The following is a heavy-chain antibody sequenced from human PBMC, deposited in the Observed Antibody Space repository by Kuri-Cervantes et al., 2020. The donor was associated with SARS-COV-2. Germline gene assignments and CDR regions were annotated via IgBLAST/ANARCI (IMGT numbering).Heavy chain of an antibody. D-gene: IGHD2-2*01. Sequence: SETLSLTCTVSGDTISSYSGSFHYWPWIRQPPGKGPEWIGSIYHDGSTYSNPSLKGRVTISVDTSKNQISLKLSSVTAADTAVYYCASRGLTVVPTWGQGILVTVSS. J-gene: IGHJ4*02. CDR3: ASRGLTVVPT. V-gene: IGHV4-39*01. CDR1: GDTISSYSGSFHY. CDR2: IYHDGST.